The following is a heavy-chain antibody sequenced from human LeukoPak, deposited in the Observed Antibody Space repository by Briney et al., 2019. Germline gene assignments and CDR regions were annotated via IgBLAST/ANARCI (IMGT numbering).Heavy chain of an antibody. CDR1: GYTFTSYA. J-gene: IGHJ4*02. D-gene: IGHD6-19*01. V-gene: IGHV7-4-1*02. CDR3: ARALPRGSGWFDFDY. Sequence: ASVKVSCKASGYTFTSYAMNRVRQAPGQGLEWMGWTNTNTGNPTYAQGFTGRFVFSLDTSVSTAYLQISSLKAEDTAVYYCARALPRGSGWFDFDYWGQGTLVTVSS. CDR2: TNTNTGNP.